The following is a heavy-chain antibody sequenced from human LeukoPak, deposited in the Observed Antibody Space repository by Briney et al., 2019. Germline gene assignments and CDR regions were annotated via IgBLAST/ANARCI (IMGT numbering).Heavy chain of an antibody. D-gene: IGHD1-26*01. CDR2: IYTSGST. J-gene: IGHJ5*02. Sequence: SETLSLTCTVSGGSISSGSYYWSCIRQPAGKGLEWIGRIYTSGSTNYNPSLKSRVTISVDTSKNQFSLKLSSVTAADTAVYYCARDQVVGATQSFDPWGQGTLVTVSS. CDR1: GGSISSGSYY. V-gene: IGHV4-61*02. CDR3: ARDQVVGATQSFDP.